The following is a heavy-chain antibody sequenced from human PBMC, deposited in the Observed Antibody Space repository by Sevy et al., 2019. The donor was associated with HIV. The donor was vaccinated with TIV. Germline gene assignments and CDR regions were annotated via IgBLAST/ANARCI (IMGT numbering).Heavy chain of an antibody. CDR3: ARASSPGIAAAATDY. Sequence: ASVKVSCKASGGTFSSYAISWVRQAPGQRLEWMGGIIPIFGTANYAQKFQGRVTITADESTSTAYMELSSLRSEDTAVYYCARASSPGIAAAATDYWGQGTLVTVSS. V-gene: IGHV1-69*13. CDR1: GGTFSSYA. CDR2: IIPIFGTA. D-gene: IGHD6-13*01. J-gene: IGHJ4*02.